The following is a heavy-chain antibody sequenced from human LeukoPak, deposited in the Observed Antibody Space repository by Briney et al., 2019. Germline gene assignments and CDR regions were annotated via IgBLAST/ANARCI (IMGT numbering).Heavy chain of an antibody. CDR2: IYTSGST. Sequence: SETLSLTCTVSGGXISSYYCSWIRQPAGKGLEWIGRIYTSGSTNYNPSLKSRVTMSVDTSKNQFSLKLSSVTAADTAVYYCARGSLAVAQPFAFDIWGQGTMVTVSS. J-gene: IGHJ3*02. CDR3: ARGSLAVAQPFAFDI. D-gene: IGHD6-19*01. V-gene: IGHV4-4*07. CDR1: GGXISSYY.